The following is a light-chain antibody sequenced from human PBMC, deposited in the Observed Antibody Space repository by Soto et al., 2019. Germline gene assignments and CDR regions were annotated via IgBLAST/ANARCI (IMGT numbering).Light chain of an antibody. J-gene: IGLJ1*01. CDR3: SSYTSSTTYV. V-gene: IGLV2-14*03. CDR2: DVN. Sequence: QSALTQPASVSGSPGQSITISCTGTSSDIGPSNYVSWYQHHPGKAPKLMIYDVNNRPSGVSNRFSGSKSGNTASLTISGLQTEDEADYYCSSYTSSTTYVFGTGPKLTVL. CDR1: SSDIGPSNY.